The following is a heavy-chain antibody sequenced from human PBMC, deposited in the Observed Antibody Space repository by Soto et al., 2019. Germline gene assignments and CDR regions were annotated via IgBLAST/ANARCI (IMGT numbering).Heavy chain of an antibody. Sequence: EVQLAESGGGMVQPGGSLRLSCVASGFTFSSYDMHWVRQAPGKGLEYVSSISSNGGTTYYGNSVKDRFTISRDNSKNTLYLQMGSLGAEDMAVYYCVRRVSGNYDYWGQGTLVTVSS. CDR3: VRRVSGNYDY. V-gene: IGHV3-64*01. CDR1: GFTFSSYD. CDR2: ISSNGGTT. D-gene: IGHD1-7*01. J-gene: IGHJ4*02.